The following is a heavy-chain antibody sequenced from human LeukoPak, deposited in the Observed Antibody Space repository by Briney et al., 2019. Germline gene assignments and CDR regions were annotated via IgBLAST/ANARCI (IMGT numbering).Heavy chain of an antibody. Sequence: ASVKVSCKASVYTFTGYYMHWVRQAPGQGLEWMGWINPNSGGTNYAQKFQGRGTMTRDTSISPAYMELSRLRSDDTDVYYCVRDGTWLGFPSTTYGRDVGGQGTTFTVSS. CDR2: INPNSGGT. J-gene: IGHJ6*02. CDR1: VYTFTGYY. D-gene: IGHD5-12*01. CDR3: VRDGTWLGFPSTTYGRDV. V-gene: IGHV1-2*02.